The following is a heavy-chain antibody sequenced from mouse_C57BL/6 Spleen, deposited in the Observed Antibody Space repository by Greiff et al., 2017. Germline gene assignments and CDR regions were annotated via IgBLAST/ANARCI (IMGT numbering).Heavy chain of an antibody. Sequence: QVQLQQSVAELVKPGASVKISCKASGYAFSSYWMNWVKQRPGKGLEWIGQIYPGDGDTNYNGKFKGKATLTADKSSSTAYMQLSSLTSEDSAVYFCARSGDLYYFDYWGQGTTLTVSS. CDR1: GYAFSSYW. CDR2: IYPGDGDT. V-gene: IGHV1-80*01. D-gene: IGHD3-1*01. J-gene: IGHJ2*01. CDR3: ARSGDLYYFDY.